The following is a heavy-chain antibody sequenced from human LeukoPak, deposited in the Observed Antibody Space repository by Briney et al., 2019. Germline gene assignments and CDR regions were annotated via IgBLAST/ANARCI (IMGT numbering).Heavy chain of an antibody. J-gene: IGHJ4*02. CDR3: ARGIAAAGPRSAFDY. Sequence: SQTLSLTCTVSGGSISSGGYYWSWIRQPPGKGLEWIGYIYHSGSTYYNPSLKSRVTISVDRSKNQFSLKLSSVTAADTAVYYCARGIAAAGPRSAFDYWGQGTLVTVSS. V-gene: IGHV4-30-2*01. CDR2: IYHSGST. CDR1: GGSISSGGYY. D-gene: IGHD6-13*01.